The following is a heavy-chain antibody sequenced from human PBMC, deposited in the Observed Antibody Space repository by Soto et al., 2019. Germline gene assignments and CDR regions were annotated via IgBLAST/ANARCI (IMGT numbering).Heavy chain of an antibody. D-gene: IGHD2-2*01. CDR2: ISAYNGNT. CDR3: ARVGSIVVVPAVYNWFDP. V-gene: IGHV1-18*01. CDR1: GYTFTSYG. Sequence: GASVKDSCKASGYTFTSYGISWVRQAPGQGLEWMGWISAYNGNTNYAQKLQGRVTMTTDTSTSTAYMELRSLRSDDTAVYYCARVGSIVVVPAVYNWFDPWGQGTLVTVSS. J-gene: IGHJ5*02.